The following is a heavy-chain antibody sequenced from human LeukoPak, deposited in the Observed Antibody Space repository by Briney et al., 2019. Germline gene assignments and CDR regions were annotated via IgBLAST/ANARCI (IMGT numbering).Heavy chain of an antibody. J-gene: IGHJ4*02. CDR3: ARGPESMVLLYFDY. D-gene: IGHD3-10*01. V-gene: IGHV4-59*12. CDR2: IYYSGST. CDR1: GGSISSYY. Sequence: SETLSLTCTVSGGSISSYYWSWIRQPPGKGLEWIGYIYYSGSTNYNPSLKSRVTISIDTSKNQFSLKLSSVTAADTAVYYCARGPESMVLLYFDYWGQGTLVTVSS.